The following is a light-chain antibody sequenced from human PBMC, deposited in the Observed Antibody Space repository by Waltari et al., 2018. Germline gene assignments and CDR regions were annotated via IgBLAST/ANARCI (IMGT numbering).Light chain of an antibody. CDR2: EAS. CDR1: QSVSSSF. J-gene: IGKJ5*01. V-gene: IGKV3-20*01. Sequence: EIVLTQSPGTLSLSPGERATLSCRASQSVSSSFLAWYQQKPGQSPRLLIYEASTRATGIPDRFSGSWSGTDFTLTISRLEPEDFAVYYGQQSGGSFPITFGHGTRLEIK. CDR3: QQSGGSFPIT.